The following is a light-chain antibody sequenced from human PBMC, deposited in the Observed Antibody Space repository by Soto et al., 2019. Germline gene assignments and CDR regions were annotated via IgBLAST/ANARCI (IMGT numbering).Light chain of an antibody. CDR3: QHYNNWPPWT. V-gene: IGKV3-15*01. J-gene: IGKJ1*01. CDR2: GAS. CDR1: QSVSSN. Sequence: ETVMTQSPATLSVSPGERVTLSCRASQSVSSNLAWYQQKPGQAPRLLIYGASTRATGIPARFGGSGSETEFTFTISSLQSEDFAVYYCQHYNNWPPWTFGQGTKVEVK.